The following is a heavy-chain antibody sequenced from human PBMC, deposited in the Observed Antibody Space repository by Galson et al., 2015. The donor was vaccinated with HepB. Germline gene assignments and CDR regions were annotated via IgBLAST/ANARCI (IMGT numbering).Heavy chain of an antibody. CDR2: IKQDGSEK. J-gene: IGHJ3*02. CDR3: ARPLGIAAAGFDAFDI. D-gene: IGHD6-13*01. CDR1: GFTFSSYW. Sequence: SLRLSCAASGFTFSSYWMSWVRQAPGKGLEWVANIKQDGSEKYYVDSVKGRFTISRDNAKNSLYLQMNSLRAEDTAVYYCARPLGIAAAGFDAFDIWGQGTMVTVSS. V-gene: IGHV3-7*03.